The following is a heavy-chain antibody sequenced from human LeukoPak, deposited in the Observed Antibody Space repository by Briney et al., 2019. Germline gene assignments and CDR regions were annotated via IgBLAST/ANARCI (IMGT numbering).Heavy chain of an antibody. Sequence: ASVKVSCKASGYTFTGHYIHWMRQAPGQGLEWMGRISCNSGVTIYTQNFQGRVTMTRDTSISTVYMELCSLRPDDTAVYYCAREVGYSTSYYGWFDPWGQGTLVTVSS. CDR2: ISCNSGVT. CDR1: GYTFTGHY. CDR3: AREVGYSTSYYGWFDP. J-gene: IGHJ5*02. V-gene: IGHV1-2*06. D-gene: IGHD2-2*01.